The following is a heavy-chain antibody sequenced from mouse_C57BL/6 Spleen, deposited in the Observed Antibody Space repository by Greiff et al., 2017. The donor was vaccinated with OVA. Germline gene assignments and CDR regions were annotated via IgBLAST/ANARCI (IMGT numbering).Heavy chain of an antibody. CDR1: GYTFTSYW. J-gene: IGHJ3*01. D-gene: IGHD2-1*01. CDR3: AREGIYYGNTFAY. CDR2: IHPNSGST. V-gene: IGHV1-64*01. Sequence: QVQLKQPGAELVKPGASVKLSCKASGYTFTSYWMHWVKQRPGQGLEWIGMIHPNSGSTNYNEKFKSKATLTVDKSSSTAYMQLSSLTSEDSAVYYCAREGIYYGNTFAYWGQGTLVTVSA.